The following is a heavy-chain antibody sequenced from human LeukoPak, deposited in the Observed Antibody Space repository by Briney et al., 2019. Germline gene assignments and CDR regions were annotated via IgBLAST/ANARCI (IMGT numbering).Heavy chain of an antibody. V-gene: IGHV1-46*01. D-gene: IGHD1-26*01. J-gene: IGHJ3*02. CDR2: INPSGGST. Sequence: GASVKVSCKASGYTFTRHYMHWVRQAPGQGLEWMGIINPSGGSTGYAQKFQGRVTMTRDTSTSTVYMELSSLRSEDTAVYYCAREIVGATTTVGKGAFDIWGQGTMVTVSS. CDR3: AREIVGATTTVGKGAFDI. CDR1: GYTFTRHY.